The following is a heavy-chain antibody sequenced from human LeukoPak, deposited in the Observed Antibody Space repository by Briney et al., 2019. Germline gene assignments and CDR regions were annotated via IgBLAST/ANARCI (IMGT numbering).Heavy chain of an antibody. CDR2: INYSGNT. Sequence: PSETLSLTCTVSGGSVSSSDYYWGWIRHPPGKGLEWIGSINYSGNTYYNPSLKNRVTISVDTSKNQFSLKLSSVTAADTAVYYCARSLSTTGLRWGQGTLVTVSS. CDR3: ARSLSTTGLR. D-gene: IGHD1-1*01. V-gene: IGHV4-39*01. J-gene: IGHJ4*02. CDR1: GGSVSSSDYY.